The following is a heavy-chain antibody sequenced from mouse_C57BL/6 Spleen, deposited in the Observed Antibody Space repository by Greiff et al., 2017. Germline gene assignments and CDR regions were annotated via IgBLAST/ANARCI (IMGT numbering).Heavy chain of an antibody. J-gene: IGHJ3*01. CDR3: ARYGVYYDYDGGFAY. CDR1: GYTFTSYW. Sequence: QVQLQQPGAELVRPGSSVTLSCKASGYTFTSYWMDWVKQRPGQGLEWIGNIYPSDSETHYNQKFKDKATLTVDKSSSTAYMQLSSLTSEDSAVYYCARYGVYYDYDGGFAYWGQGTLVTVSA. D-gene: IGHD2-4*01. CDR2: IYPSDSET. V-gene: IGHV1-61*01.